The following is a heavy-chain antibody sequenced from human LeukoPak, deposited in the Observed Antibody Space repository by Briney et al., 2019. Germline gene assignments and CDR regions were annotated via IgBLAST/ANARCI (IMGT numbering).Heavy chain of an antibody. V-gene: IGHV1-3*01. J-gene: IGHJ4*02. D-gene: IGHD3-22*01. CDR2: IHAGNGNT. Sequence: ASVKVSCKASGYTFTNYVMHWVRQAPGQRLEWMGWIHAGNGNTKYSQNFQGRVTITRDTSASTTYMELSSLRSEDTAVYYCARTGPSGYSHFDFWGQGTLVTVSS. CDR1: GYTFTNYV. CDR3: ARTGPSGYSHFDF.